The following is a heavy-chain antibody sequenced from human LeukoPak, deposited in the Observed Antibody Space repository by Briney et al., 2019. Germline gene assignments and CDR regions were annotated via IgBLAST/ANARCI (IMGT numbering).Heavy chain of an antibody. J-gene: IGHJ5*02. CDR1: GYTFTSYG. Sequence: ASVRVSCKASGYTFTSYGISWVRQAPGQGLEWMGWISTYNGKTKYSLKLQGRLTMTTDTSTSTANMELRSLRSDDTAVYYCARDLSSGYYYIPIHFDPWGQGTLVTVPS. V-gene: IGHV1-18*01. CDR2: ISTYNGKT. D-gene: IGHD3-22*01. CDR3: ARDLSSGYYYIPIHFDP.